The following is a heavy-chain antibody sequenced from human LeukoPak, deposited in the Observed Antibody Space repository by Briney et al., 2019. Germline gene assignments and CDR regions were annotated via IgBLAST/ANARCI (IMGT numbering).Heavy chain of an antibody. CDR2: IFYSGNT. CDR1: GGSISSSSYY. J-gene: IGHJ5*02. Sequence: SEALSLTCTVSGGSISSSSYYWNWIRQPPGKGLEWIGYIFYSGNTNYNPSLKSRVTISVDTSKKQFSLKLTSVTAADTAVYYCARDSGSYPHWFAPWGQGTLVTVSS. D-gene: IGHD1-26*01. V-gene: IGHV4-61*01. CDR3: ARDSGSYPHWFAP.